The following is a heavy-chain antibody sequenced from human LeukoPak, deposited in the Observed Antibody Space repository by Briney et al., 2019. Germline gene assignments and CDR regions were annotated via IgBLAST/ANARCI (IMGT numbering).Heavy chain of an antibody. CDR3: ARDPDLSGYSFFDY. D-gene: IGHD3-22*01. V-gene: IGHV3-74*01. Sequence: GGSLRLSCEASGFTLSSYWMHWVRQAPGKGLVWVSRIKSDGSRTTYADSVKGRFTISRDNAKNTLYLQMNSLRAEDTAVYYCARDPDLSGYSFFDYWGQGALVTVLS. CDR1: GFTLSSYW. J-gene: IGHJ4*02. CDR2: IKSDGSRT.